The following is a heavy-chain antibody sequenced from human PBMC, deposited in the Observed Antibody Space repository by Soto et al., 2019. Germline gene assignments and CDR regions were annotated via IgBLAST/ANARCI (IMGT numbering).Heavy chain of an antibody. D-gene: IGHD2-8*01. CDR1: GYTSTSCA. J-gene: IGHJ4*02. CDR3: ARVSMVYGLDY. Sequence: GASVKVSCKASGYTSTSCAMHWVRQAPGQRLEWMGWINAGNGNTKYSQKFQGRVTITRDTSASTAYMELSSLRSEDTAVYYCARVSMVYGLDYWGQGTLVTVSS. V-gene: IGHV1-3*01. CDR2: INAGNGNT.